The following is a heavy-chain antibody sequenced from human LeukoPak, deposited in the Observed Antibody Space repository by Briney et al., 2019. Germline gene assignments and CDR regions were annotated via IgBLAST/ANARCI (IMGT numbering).Heavy chain of an antibody. CDR3: AARKVRGVWFYLDY. J-gene: IGHJ4*02. CDR1: GFTVSAYA. Sequence: GVSLRLSCAASGFTVSAYAMAWVRQTPGKGLEWVSTIYDDNTYYADSVKGRFAISTDNSKNTLYLQMNSLRVEDTAVYFCAARKVRGVWFYLDYWGQGTLVTVSS. CDR2: IYDDNT. D-gene: IGHD3-10*01. V-gene: IGHV3-23*01.